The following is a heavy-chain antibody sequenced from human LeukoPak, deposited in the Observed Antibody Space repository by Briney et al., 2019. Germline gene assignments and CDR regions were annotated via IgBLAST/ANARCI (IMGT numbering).Heavy chain of an antibody. J-gene: IGHJ4*02. CDR2: ISSNGGST. CDR3: ARGLTTGEY. Sequence: GGSLRLSCAASGFTFSNYAMHWVRQAPGKGLEYVSAISSNGGSTYYADSVNGRFTISRDNSRNTLYLQMGSLRAEDMAVYYCARGLTTGEYWGQGTLVTVSS. V-gene: IGHV3-64*02. CDR1: GFTFSNYA. D-gene: IGHD4-17*01.